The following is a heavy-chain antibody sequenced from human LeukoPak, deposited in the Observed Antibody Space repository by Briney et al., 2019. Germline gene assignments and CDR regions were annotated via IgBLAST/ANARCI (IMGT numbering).Heavy chain of an antibody. V-gene: IGHV3-9*01. D-gene: IGHD5-24*01. CDR2: INYNSSAK. CDR1: GFAFDDYG. CDR3: AKAWLMAAPFYYYGMDV. J-gene: IGHJ6*02. Sequence: GGSLRLSCAGSGFAFDDYGIHWVRQVPGKGLEWVSGINYNSSAKAYADSVRGRFTISRDNAKNSLYLQMNSLRGEDTALYYCAKAWLMAAPFYYYGMDVWGPGTTVTVSS.